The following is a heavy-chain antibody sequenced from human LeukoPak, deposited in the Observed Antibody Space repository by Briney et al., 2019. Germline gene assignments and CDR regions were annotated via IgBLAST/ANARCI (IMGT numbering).Heavy chain of an antibody. Sequence: GASVKVSCTASGGTFSSYTISWVRQAPGQGLEWMGRIIPILGIANYAQKFQGRVTITADKSTSTAYMELSSLRSEDTAVYYCARDTSSGWYGASDYWGQGTLVTVSS. J-gene: IGHJ4*02. CDR1: GGTFSSYT. CDR2: IIPILGIA. D-gene: IGHD6-19*01. V-gene: IGHV1-69*04. CDR3: ARDTSSGWYGASDY.